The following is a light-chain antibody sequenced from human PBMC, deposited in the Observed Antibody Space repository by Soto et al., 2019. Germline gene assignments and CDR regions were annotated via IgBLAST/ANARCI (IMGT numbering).Light chain of an antibody. CDR2: EVS. J-gene: IGLJ2*01. CDR3: SSFTSSNTLV. Sequence: QSALTQPASVSGSPGQSITISCTGTSSDTAGYNYVSWYQQHPGKAPKLMIYEVSNRPSGVSNRFSGSQSGNTASLTISGLQAEDEANYYCSSFTSSNTLVFGGGTKLTVL. CDR1: SSDTAGYNY. V-gene: IGLV2-14*01.